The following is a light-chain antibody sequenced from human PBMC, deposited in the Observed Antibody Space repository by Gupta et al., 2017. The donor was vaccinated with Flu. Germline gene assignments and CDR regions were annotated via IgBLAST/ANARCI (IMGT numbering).Light chain of an antibody. CDR1: SSNIGSNT. V-gene: IGLV1-44*01. CDR3: AARDDSLNGWV. Sequence: SVLTQPPSASGTPGQRFTISCSGSSSNIGSNTVHWYQQHPGTAPKLLIYSNNQRHSGVPDRFSGSKSGTSASLAISGLQSEDEADYYCAARDDSLNGWVFGGGTKLTVL. J-gene: IGLJ3*02. CDR2: SNN.